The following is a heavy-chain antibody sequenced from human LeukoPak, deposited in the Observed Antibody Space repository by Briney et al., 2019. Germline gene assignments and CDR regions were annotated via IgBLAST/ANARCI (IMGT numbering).Heavy chain of an antibody. J-gene: IGHJ4*02. CDR2: IHYTGNT. Sequence: PSETLSLTCTVSGGTLTNSGYLWGWVRQSPGKGLEWIGSIHYTGNTYYTPSLKSRVTMSVDTSKNQFSLKVNSVTAADTAVFYCASSAVGARGNHFDYWGQGTLVTVSS. V-gene: IGHV4-39*01. CDR3: ASSAVGARGNHFDY. D-gene: IGHD1-26*01. CDR1: GGTLTNSGYL.